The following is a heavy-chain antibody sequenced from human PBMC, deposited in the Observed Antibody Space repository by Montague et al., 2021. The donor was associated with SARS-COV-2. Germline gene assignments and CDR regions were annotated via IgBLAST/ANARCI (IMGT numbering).Heavy chain of an antibody. D-gene: IGHD3-10*01. Sequence: SETLSLTCSVSSGSIISSGYYWGWIRQPPGKELGWIGNIYYSGTTYYNPSLQSRGTISVDTSKSHLSLRLSSVTAADTAVYFCARGMIRGVTTPFDYWGQGSQVTVSS. CDR1: SGSIISSGYY. J-gene: IGHJ4*02. CDR3: ARGMIRGVTTPFDY. CDR2: IYYSGTT. V-gene: IGHV4-39*02.